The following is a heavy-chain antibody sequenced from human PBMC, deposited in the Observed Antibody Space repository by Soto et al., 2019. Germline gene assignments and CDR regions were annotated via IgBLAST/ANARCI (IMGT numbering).Heavy chain of an antibody. D-gene: IGHD2-15*01. Sequence: EVQLVESGGGLVQPGGSLRLSCAASGFTFSDHYMDWVRQAPGKGLEWVGRIRNKANSYSTQYAASVKGSFTISRDDSKPSLALQMYSLKTEDTAVYYCTRVRRYAAESGRPFDIWCQGTVVTVSS. J-gene: IGHJ3*02. CDR3: TRVRRYAAESGRPFDI. CDR1: GFTFSDHY. V-gene: IGHV3-72*01. CDR2: IRNKANSYST.